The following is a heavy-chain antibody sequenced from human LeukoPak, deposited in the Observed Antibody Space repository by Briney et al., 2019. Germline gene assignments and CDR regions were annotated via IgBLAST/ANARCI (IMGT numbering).Heavy chain of an antibody. CDR3: ASGYSYGCFDY. V-gene: IGHV3-53*01. J-gene: IGHJ4*02. CDR1: GFTLSSNY. CDR2: IYSGGST. Sequence: PGGSLRLSCAASGFTLSSNYMSWVRHAPGKGLEWVSVIYSGGSTYYSDSVKGRFTISRDNSKNTLYLQMNSLRAEDTAVYYCASGYSYGCFDYWGQGTLVTVSS. D-gene: IGHD5-18*01.